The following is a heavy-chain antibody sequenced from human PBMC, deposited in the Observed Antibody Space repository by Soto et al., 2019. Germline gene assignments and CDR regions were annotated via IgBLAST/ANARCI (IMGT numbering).Heavy chain of an antibody. J-gene: IGHJ5*02. D-gene: IGHD3-10*01. V-gene: IGHV4-31*03. CDR3: ARGGAWFGPHPRFDP. CDR1: GVSISSGGYY. Sequence: SETLSLTCTVSGVSISSGGYYCSWIRQHPGKGLEWIGYIYYSGSTYYNPSLKSRVTISVDTSKNQFSLKLSSVTAADTAVYYCARGGAWFGPHPRFDPWGQGTLVTVSS. CDR2: IYYSGST.